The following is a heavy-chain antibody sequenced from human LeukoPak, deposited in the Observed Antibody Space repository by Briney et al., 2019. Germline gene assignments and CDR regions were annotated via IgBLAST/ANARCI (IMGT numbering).Heavy chain of an antibody. CDR1: GGTFSSYA. Sequence: GASVKVSCKASGGTFSSYAISWVRQAPGQGLEWMGRIIPILGTANYAQKFQGRVTITADESTSTAYMELSSLRSEDTAVYYCARDAGWSGYYYYYYYYMDVWAKGPRSPSP. D-gene: IGHD3-3*01. J-gene: IGHJ6*03. CDR3: ARDAGWSGYYYYYYYYMDV. CDR2: IIPILGTA. V-gene: IGHV1-69*11.